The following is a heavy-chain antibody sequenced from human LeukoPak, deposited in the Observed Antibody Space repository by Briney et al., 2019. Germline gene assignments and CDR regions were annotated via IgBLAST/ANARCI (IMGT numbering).Heavy chain of an antibody. V-gene: IGHV1-69*05. D-gene: IGHD2-2*01. Sequence: ASVKVSCKASGGTFSSYAISWVRQAPGQGLEWMGGIIPIFGTANYAQKFQGRVTITTDESTSTAYMELSSLRSEDTAVYYCAGTGVPASTYYYYYMDVWGKGTTVTVSS. CDR1: GGTFSSYA. J-gene: IGHJ6*03. CDR3: AGTGVPASTYYYYYMDV. CDR2: IIPIFGTA.